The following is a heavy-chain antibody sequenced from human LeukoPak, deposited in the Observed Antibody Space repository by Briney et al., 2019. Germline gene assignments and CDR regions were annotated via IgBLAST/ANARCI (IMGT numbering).Heavy chain of an antibody. CDR3: ARVSTQDYWAYYDFWSGPSWFDP. CDR1: GGSISSSSYY. V-gene: IGHV4-39*07. J-gene: IGHJ5*02. D-gene: IGHD3-3*01. Sequence: PSETLSLTCTVSGGSISSSSYYWGWIRQPPGKGLEWIGSIYYSGSTYYNPSLKSRVTISVDTSKNQFSLKLSSVSAADTAVYYCARVSTQDYWAYYDFWSGPSWFDPWGQGTLVTVSS. CDR2: IYYSGST.